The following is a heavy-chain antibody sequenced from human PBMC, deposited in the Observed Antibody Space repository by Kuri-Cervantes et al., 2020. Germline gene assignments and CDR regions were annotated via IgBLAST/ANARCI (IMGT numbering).Heavy chain of an antibody. CDR1: GYTFTGFG. D-gene: IGHD3-9*01. V-gene: IGHV1-18*01. CDR2: ISAYNGNT. Sequence: ASVKVSCKASGYTFTGFGISWVRQAPGQGLEWMGWISAYNGNTNYAQKLQGRVTMTTDTSTSTAYMELRSLRSDDTAVYYCARGRYYDILTGYYQLERFDPWGQGTLVTVSS. CDR3: ARGRYYDILTGYYQLERFDP. J-gene: IGHJ5*02.